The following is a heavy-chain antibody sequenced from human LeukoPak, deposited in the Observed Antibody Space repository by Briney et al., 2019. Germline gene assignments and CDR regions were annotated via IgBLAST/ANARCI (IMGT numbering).Heavy chain of an antibody. V-gene: IGHV3-9*01. D-gene: IGHD2-15*01. CDR3: AKASPPYCSGGSCSNYYYYYGMDV. CDR1: GFTFDDYA. Sequence: GGSLRLSCAASGFTFDDYAMHWVRQAPGKGLEWVSGISWNSGSIGYADSVKGRFTISRDNAKNSLYLQMNSLRAEDTALYYCAKASPPYCSGGSCSNYYYYYGMDVWGQGTTVTVSS. J-gene: IGHJ6*02. CDR2: ISWNSGSI.